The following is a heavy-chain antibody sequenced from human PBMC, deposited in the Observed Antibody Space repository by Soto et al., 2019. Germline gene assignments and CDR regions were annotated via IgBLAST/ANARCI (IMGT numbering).Heavy chain of an antibody. CDR1: GFTFSNAW. CDR3: TTGGWVGATGYDY. J-gene: IGHJ4*02. V-gene: IGHV3-15*05. CDR2: INSETGGGAT. Sequence: GGSLRLCCAASGFTFSNAWMSWVRQAAGKGLEWVGRINSETGGGATEYAANVKGRMTISRDDSKNTLYLQMNSLKTEDTAVYYCTTGGWVGATGYDYWGQGTLVTVSS. D-gene: IGHD1-26*01.